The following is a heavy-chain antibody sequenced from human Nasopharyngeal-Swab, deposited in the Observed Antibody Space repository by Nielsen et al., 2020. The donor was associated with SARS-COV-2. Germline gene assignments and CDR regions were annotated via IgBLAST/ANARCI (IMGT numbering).Heavy chain of an antibody. V-gene: IGHV4-39*01. Sequence: SETLSLTCSVSGDSISSTGYHWGWIRQSPGKGLEWIGNIYFTGKTYYSSSLTSRVTLSVDTPNNQFSLRLRSVTAADVAVYYCARSFCSTTSCYIGDYWGQGTWSPSPQ. CDR3: ARSFCSTTSCYIGDY. D-gene: IGHD2-2*01. CDR2: IYFTGKT. J-gene: IGHJ4*02. CDR1: GDSISSTGYH.